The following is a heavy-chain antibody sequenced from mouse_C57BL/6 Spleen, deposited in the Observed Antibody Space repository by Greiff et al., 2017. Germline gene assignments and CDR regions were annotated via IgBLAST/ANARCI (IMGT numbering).Heavy chain of an antibody. CDR3: TTTIYDVPWGY. CDR2: IDPEDGDT. CDR1: GFNIKDYY. Sequence: EVQVVESGAELVRPGASVKLSCTASGFNIKDYYMHWVKQRPEQGLEWIGRIDPEDGDTEYAPKFQGKATMTAATTSNTAYLQLSSLTSEDTAVYYCTTTIYDVPWGYWGQGTTLTVSS. V-gene: IGHV14-1*01. D-gene: IGHD2-3*01. J-gene: IGHJ2*01.